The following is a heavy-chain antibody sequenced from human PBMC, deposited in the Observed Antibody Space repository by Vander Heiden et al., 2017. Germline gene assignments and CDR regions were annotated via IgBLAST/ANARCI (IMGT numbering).Heavy chain of an antibody. V-gene: IGHV3-74*01. CDR1: EFSFSSYW. CDR2: INSDGSST. D-gene: IGHD6-19*01. J-gene: IGHJ6*02. Sequence: EVQLGESGGGLVQPGGSLRRSCAASEFSFSSYWVHWVRQAPGKGLVWVSRINSDGSSTSYADSVKGRFTISRDNAKNTLYLQMNSLRAEDTAVYYCARGQGGSGWYWNYYYGMDVWGQGTTVTVSS. CDR3: ARGQGGSGWYWNYYYGMDV.